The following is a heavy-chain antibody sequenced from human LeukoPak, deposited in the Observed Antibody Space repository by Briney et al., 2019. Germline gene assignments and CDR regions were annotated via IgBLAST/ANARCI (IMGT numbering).Heavy chain of an antibody. V-gene: IGHV1-69*05. CDR3: ARDNEQLVVFGDY. CDR2: IIPIFVTA. CDR1: GGTFSSYA. D-gene: IGHD6-6*01. Sequence: SVKFSCKASGGTFSSYAISWVRQAPGQGLEWMGGIIPIFVTANYAQKLQGRVTMTIDTSTSTAYMELRSLRADDTAVYYGARDNEQLVVFGDYWGQGTLVTVSS. J-gene: IGHJ4*02.